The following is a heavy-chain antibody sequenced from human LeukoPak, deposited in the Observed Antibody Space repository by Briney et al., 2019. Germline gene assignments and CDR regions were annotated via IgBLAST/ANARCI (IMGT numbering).Heavy chain of an antibody. CDR2: ISAYNGNT. V-gene: IGHV1-18*01. J-gene: IGHJ4*02. D-gene: IGHD3-10*01. CDR1: VYSFTNFG. Sequence: ASVKVSCKASVYSFTNFGFTWVRQAPAQGLEWVGWISAYNGNTNYAQKLQDRLTLTMDTSTTTAYMELRSLRSDDTAIYYCARGHRDMVRGLITYWAQGTLVTVSS. CDR3: ARGHRDMVRGLITY.